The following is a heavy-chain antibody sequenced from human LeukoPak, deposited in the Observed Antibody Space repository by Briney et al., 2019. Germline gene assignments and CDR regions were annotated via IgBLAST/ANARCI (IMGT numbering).Heavy chain of an antibody. Sequence: GGSLRLSCAASGFTFNTCWMSWVRQAPGKGLEWVANIKQDGSEKYYVDSVKGRFSISRDNAKNSLYLQMDSLRAEDTAVYYCARDKIVGATFFDSWGQGTLVAVSS. J-gene: IGHJ4*02. CDR3: ARDKIVGATFFDS. CDR2: IKQDGSEK. CDR1: GFTFNTCW. D-gene: IGHD1-26*01. V-gene: IGHV3-7*01.